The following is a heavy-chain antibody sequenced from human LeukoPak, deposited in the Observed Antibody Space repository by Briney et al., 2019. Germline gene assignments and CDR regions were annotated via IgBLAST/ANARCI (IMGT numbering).Heavy chain of an antibody. D-gene: IGHD6-13*01. Sequence: SETLSLTCAVSGGSVSGYYWSWVRQFPGRRLEWIGYIHYSGRTNYNPSLKSRITLSLETSSNQISLKLKSVTSADTALYYCVRDSGYSSSWYLIDDDFDIWGQGTMVIVSA. J-gene: IGHJ3*02. V-gene: IGHV4-59*02. CDR3: VRDSGYSSSWYLIDDDFDI. CDR2: IHYSGRT. CDR1: GGSVSGYY.